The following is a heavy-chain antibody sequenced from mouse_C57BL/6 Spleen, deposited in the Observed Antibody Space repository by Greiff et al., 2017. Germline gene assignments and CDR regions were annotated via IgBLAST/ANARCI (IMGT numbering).Heavy chain of an antibody. V-gene: IGHV1-55*01. J-gene: IGHJ2*01. CDR2: IYPGSGST. D-gene: IGHD2-14*01. CDR1: GYTFTSYW. Sequence: QVQLQQPGAELVKPGASVKMSCKASGYTFTSYWITWVKQRPGQGLEWIGDIYPGSGSTNYNEKFKSKATLTVDTSSSTAYMQLSSLTSEDSAVYYCARRRYPEIGSDYWGQGTTLTVSS. CDR3: ARRRYPEIGSDY.